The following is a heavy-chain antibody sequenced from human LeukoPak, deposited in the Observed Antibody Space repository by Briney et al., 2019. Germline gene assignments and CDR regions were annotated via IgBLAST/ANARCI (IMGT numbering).Heavy chain of an antibody. V-gene: IGHV3-7*03. D-gene: IGHD3-3*01. J-gene: IGHJ4*02. CDR3: AADTNYDFWSGYPPIAAAL. CDR1: GFTFSSYW. CDR2: IKQDGSEK. Sequence: GGSLRLSCAASGFTFSSYWMSWVRQAPGTGLEWVANIKQDGSEKYYVDSVKGRFTISRDNAKNSLYLQMSSLRSEDTAVYYCAADTNYDFWSGYPPIAAALWGQGTLVTVSS.